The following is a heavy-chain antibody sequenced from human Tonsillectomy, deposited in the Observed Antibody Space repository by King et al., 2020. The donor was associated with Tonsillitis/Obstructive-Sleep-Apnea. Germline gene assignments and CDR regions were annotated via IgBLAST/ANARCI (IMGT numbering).Heavy chain of an antibody. CDR3: ARFLDYYDSSGYYRNWFDP. V-gene: IGHV1-8*01. CDR1: GYTFTSYD. Sequence: VQLVESGAEVKKPGASVKVSCKASGYTFTSYDINWVRQAPGQGLEWMGWMNPNSGNTGYAQKFQGRVTMTRNTSISTAYMELSSLRSEDTAVYYCARFLDYYDSSGYYRNWFDPWGQGTLVTVSS. CDR2: MNPNSGNT. J-gene: IGHJ5*02. D-gene: IGHD3-22*01.